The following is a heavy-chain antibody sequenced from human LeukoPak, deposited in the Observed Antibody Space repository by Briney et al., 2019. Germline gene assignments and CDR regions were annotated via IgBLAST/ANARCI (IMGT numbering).Heavy chain of an antibody. D-gene: IGHD3-22*01. V-gene: IGHV4-59*08. CDR2: IYYSGST. CDR3: ARGSYYYDSSGPFDY. J-gene: IGHJ4*02. CDR1: GGSISSYY. Sequence: SETLSLTCTVSGGSISSYYWSWIRQPPGKGLEWIGYIYYSGSTNYNPSLKSRVTISVDTSKNQFSLKLSSVTAADTAVYYCARGSYYYDSSGPFDYWGQGTLVTVSS.